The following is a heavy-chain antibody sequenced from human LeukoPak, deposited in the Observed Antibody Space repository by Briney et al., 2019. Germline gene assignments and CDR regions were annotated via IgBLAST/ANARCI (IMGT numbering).Heavy chain of an antibody. CDR3: AKDIGLGIDY. V-gene: IGHV3-9*01. Sequence: GGSLRLSCAASGFTFDDYAMHWVRQAPGKGLEWVSGISWNSGSIGCADSVKGRFTISRDNAKNSLYLQMNSLRPEDTALYYCAKDIGLGIDYWGRGTLVTVSS. CDR2: ISWNSGSI. D-gene: IGHD3-10*01. J-gene: IGHJ4*02. CDR1: GFTFDDYA.